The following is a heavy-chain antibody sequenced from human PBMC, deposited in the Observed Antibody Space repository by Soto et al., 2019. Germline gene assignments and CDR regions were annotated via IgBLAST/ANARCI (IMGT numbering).Heavy chain of an antibody. J-gene: IGHJ4*02. D-gene: IGHD2-15*01. CDR1: GFTFSSYG. V-gene: IGHV3-23*01. Sequence: EVQLLESGGGLVQPGGSLRLSCAASGFTFSSYGMTWVRQAPGKGLEWVSAISGSGGSTYYADSVKGRFTISRDNSKNTLYLQMNSLRAEDTAVYFCATPIGKEHCRGGSCDSGGDYWGQGTLVTVSS. CDR2: ISGSGGST. CDR3: ATPIGKEHCRGGSCDSGGDY.